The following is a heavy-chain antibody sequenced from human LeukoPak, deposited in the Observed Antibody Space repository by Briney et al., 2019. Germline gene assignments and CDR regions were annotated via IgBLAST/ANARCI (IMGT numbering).Heavy chain of an antibody. Sequence: ASVKVSCKASGYTFITYDINWVRQATGQGLEWMGWMNPSSGNTGYAQKLQGRVTMTTDTSTSTAYMELRSLRSDDTAVYYCARTPLLSGSYGWFDPWGQGTLVTVSS. D-gene: IGHD1-26*01. V-gene: IGHV1-8*01. J-gene: IGHJ5*02. CDR2: MNPSSGNT. CDR1: GYTFITYD. CDR3: ARTPLLSGSYGWFDP.